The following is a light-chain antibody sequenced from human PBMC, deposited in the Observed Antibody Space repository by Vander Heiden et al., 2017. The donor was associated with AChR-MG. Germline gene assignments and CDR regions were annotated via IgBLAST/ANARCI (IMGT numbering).Light chain of an antibody. CDR2: GAS. CDR1: QSVASSY. CDR3: QQDGRSPYT. J-gene: IGKJ2*01. V-gene: IGKV3-20*01. Sequence: EIVLTQSPGTLSLSPGERATLSCRASQSVASSYFAWYQQKPGQAPRLLIYGASSRATGIPDRFSGSRSGTDFTLTISRLEPEDFAVYYCQQDGRSPYTFDQGTKLEIK.